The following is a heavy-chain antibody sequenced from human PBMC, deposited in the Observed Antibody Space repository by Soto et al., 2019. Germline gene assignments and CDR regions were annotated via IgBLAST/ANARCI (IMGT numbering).Heavy chain of an antibody. CDR2: MNPNSGNT. D-gene: IGHD6-19*01. CDR1: GYTFTSYD. CDR3: ARAVPATPVDY. J-gene: IGHJ4*02. Sequence: QVQLVQSGAEVEKPGASVKVSCKASGYTFTSYDINWVRQATGQGLEWMGWMNPNSGNTGYGQKFQGRVTMTSDTSISTAYLELSSLTSEDTAVYYCARAVPATPVDYWGQGTLVTVSS. V-gene: IGHV1-8*01.